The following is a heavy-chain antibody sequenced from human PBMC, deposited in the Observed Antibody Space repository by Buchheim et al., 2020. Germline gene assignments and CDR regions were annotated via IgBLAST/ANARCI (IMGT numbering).Heavy chain of an antibody. Sequence: QLQLQESGSGLVKPSQTLSLTCAVSGGSISSGGYSWSWIRQPPGKGLEGIGYIYHSGSTYYNPSLKSRVTISVDRSKNPFYLKLSCVTAADTAVYYCARDRPDYYDSSGYYYQLDWGQGTL. CDR1: GGSISSGGYS. J-gene: IGHJ4*01. V-gene: IGHV4-30-2*01. CDR3: ARDRPDYYDSSGYYYQLD. D-gene: IGHD3-22*01. CDR2: IYHSGST.